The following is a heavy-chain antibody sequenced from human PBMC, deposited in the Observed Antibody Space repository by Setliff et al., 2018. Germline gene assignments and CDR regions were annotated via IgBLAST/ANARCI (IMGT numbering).Heavy chain of an antibody. CDR1: GYSISSGY. D-gene: IGHD5-18*01. Sequence: PSETLSLTCTVSGYSISSGYIWGWIRQPAGKGLEWIGHISTSGSTNYNPSLKSRLTMSVDTSKNQFSLKVTSVTAADTAVYYCVRSMPDTANFDYWGQGTLVTVSS. CDR2: ISTSGST. J-gene: IGHJ4*02. V-gene: IGHV4-4*07. CDR3: VRSMPDTANFDY.